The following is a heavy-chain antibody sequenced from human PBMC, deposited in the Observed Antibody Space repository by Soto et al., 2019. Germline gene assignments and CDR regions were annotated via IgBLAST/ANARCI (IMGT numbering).Heavy chain of an antibody. D-gene: IGHD3-10*01. V-gene: IGHV3-48*01. CDR2: ISSSSSTI. CDR1: GFTFSSYS. J-gene: IGHJ6*02. Sequence: PVGSLRLSCAASGFTFSSYSMNWVRQAPGKGLEWVSYISSSSSTIYYADSVKGRFTISRDNSKNTLYLQMNSLRAEDTAVYYCARDTARALVRIYYGMDVWGQGTTVTVSS. CDR3: ARDTARALVRIYYGMDV.